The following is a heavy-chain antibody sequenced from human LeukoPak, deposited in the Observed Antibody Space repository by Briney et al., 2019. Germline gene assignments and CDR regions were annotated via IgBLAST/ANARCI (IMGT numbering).Heavy chain of an antibody. Sequence: GGSLRLSCAASGFTFSSYAMSWVRQAPGKGLEWVSAISGSGGSTYYADSVKGRFTISRDNSKNTLYLQMNSLRAEDTAVYYCATITYYDFWSGPDAFDIWGQGTMVTVPS. CDR2: ISGSGGST. CDR1: GFTFSSYA. D-gene: IGHD3-3*01. CDR3: ATITYYDFWSGPDAFDI. J-gene: IGHJ3*02. V-gene: IGHV3-23*01.